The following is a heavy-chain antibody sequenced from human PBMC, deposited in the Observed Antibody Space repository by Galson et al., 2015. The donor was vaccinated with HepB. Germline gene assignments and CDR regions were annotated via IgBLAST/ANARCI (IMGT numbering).Heavy chain of an antibody. J-gene: IGHJ5*02. V-gene: IGHV1-2*02. Sequence: SVKVSCKSSGYTFTGYYIHWVRQIPGQGLEWMGWINPHSGGTNYAQKFQGRVTMTRDTSISPAYMELSSLRSDDTAVCYCASAACTYTTSCSPDFPWGQGTLVTVSS. CDR1: GYTFTGYY. CDR3: ASAACTYTTSCSPDFP. CDR2: INPHSGGT. D-gene: IGHD3-16*01.